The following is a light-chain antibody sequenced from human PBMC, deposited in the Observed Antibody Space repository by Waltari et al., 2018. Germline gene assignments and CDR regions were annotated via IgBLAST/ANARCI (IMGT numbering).Light chain of an antibody. J-gene: IGKJ3*01. CDR3: QQQRNFI. CDR2: DAF. CDR1: QCTCVY. Sequence: EIVLTLSPATLSLSLVERATLPCRTRQCTCVYLAFYQQSPGQAPRLIISDAFNRATGIPARFIGSVSWTYFTLTFISLEPEDFAVYYCQQQRNFIFGPGTKVDIK. V-gene: IGKV3-11*01.